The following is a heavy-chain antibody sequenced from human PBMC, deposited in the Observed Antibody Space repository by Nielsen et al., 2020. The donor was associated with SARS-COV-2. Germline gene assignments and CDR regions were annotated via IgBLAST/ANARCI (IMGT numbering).Heavy chain of an antibody. D-gene: IGHD3-3*01. CDR3: ARVSDFWSGYTGYYYYYMDV. CDR1: GDSITSPNF. V-gene: IGHV4-59*11. Sequence: SETLSLTCAVSGDSITSPNFWSWVRQPPGKGLEWIGYIYYSGSTNYNPSLKSRVTISVDTSKNQFSLKLSSVTAADTAVYYCARVSDFWSGYTGYYYYYMDVWGKGTTVTVSS. J-gene: IGHJ6*03. CDR2: IYYSGST.